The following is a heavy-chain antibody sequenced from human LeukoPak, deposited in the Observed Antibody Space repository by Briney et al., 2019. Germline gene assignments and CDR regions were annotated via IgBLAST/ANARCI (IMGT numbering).Heavy chain of an antibody. CDR3: ARDARAGTEYYGMDV. V-gene: IGHV3-11*01. Sequence: GGSLRLSCAASGFTFSDYYMSWIRQAPGKGLEWVSYISSSGSTIYYADSVKGRFTISRDNAKNSLYLQMNSLRAEDTAVHYCARDARAGTEYYGMDVWGQGTTVTVSS. CDR1: GFTFSDYY. CDR2: ISSSGSTI. D-gene: IGHD6-13*01. J-gene: IGHJ6*02.